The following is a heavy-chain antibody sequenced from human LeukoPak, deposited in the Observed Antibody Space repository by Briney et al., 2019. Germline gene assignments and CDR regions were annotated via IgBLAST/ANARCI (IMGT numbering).Heavy chain of an antibody. J-gene: IGHJ4*02. CDR1: GFTVRSNY. CDR2: IYSGGST. Sequence: GGSLRLSCAASGFTVRSNYMSWVRQAPGKGLEWVSVIYSGGSTYYADSVKGRFTISRDNSKNTLYLQMNSLRAEDTAVYYCARASFRYYYDSSGYSDYWGQGTLVTVSS. D-gene: IGHD3-22*01. V-gene: IGHV3-66*01. CDR3: ARASFRYYYDSSGYSDY.